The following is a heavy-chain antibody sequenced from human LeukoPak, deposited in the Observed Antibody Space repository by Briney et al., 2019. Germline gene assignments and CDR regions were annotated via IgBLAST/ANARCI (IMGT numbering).Heavy chain of an antibody. D-gene: IGHD3-22*01. J-gene: IGHJ6*02. V-gene: IGHV1-69*13. CDR1: GGTFSSYA. Sequence: SVKVSCKASGGTFSSYAISWVRQAPGQGLEWMGGIIPIFGTANYAQKFQGRVTITADESTSTAYMELSGLRSEDTAVYYCARGTEYYYDSSGYWDYYYGMDVWGQGTTVTVSS. CDR3: ARGTEYYYDSSGYWDYYYGMDV. CDR2: IIPIFGTA.